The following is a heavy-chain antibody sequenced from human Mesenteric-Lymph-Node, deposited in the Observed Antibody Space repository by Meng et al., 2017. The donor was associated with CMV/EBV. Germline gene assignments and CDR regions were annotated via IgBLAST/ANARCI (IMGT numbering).Heavy chain of an antibody. V-gene: IGHV3-66*02. CDR2: IYSGGST. D-gene: IGHD3-22*01. J-gene: IGHJ6*02. CDR1: GFTFSNAW. Sequence: GESLKISCAASGFTFSNAWMSWVRQAPGKGLEWVSVIYSGGSTYYADSVKGRFTISRDNSKNTLYLQMNSLRAEDTAVYYCARDASRAYDSSGYYLPFGYYGMDVWGQGTTVTVSS. CDR3: ARDASRAYDSSGYYLPFGYYGMDV.